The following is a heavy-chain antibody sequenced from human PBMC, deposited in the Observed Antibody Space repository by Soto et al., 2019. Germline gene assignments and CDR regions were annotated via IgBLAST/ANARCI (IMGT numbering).Heavy chain of an antibody. CDR2: IYYSGNT. CDR3: ARHPCSSFDCQQFYYGLDV. Sequence: QLQLQESGPGLVKPSETLSLTCSVSAGSISTKSYYLAWIRQPPGKGREWIGLIYYSGNTYYNTSLKSRVTMSVDTSKKYFSLKLYSVTAADTAVYYCARHPCSSFDCQQFYYGLDVWGQGTTVTVSS. V-gene: IGHV4-39*01. CDR1: AGSISTKSYY. J-gene: IGHJ6*02. D-gene: IGHD2-2*01.